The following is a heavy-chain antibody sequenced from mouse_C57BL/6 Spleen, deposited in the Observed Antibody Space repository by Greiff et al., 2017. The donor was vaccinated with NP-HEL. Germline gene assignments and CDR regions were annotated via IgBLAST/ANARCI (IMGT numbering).Heavy chain of an antibody. D-gene: IGHD2-4*01. CDR3: ARTLYDYGDEGHYYYAMDY. V-gene: IGHV1-80*01. CDR2: IYPGDGDT. CDR1: GYAFSSYW. J-gene: IGHJ4*01. Sequence: VQLQQSGAELVKPGASVKISCKASGYAFSSYWMNWVKQRPGKGLEWIGQIYPGDGDTNYNGKFKGKATLTADKSSSTAYMQISSLTSEDSAVYFCARTLYDYGDEGHYYYAMDYWGQGTSVTVSS.